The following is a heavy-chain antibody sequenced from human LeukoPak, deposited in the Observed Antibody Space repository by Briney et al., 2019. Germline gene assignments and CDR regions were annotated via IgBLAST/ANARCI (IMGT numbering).Heavy chain of an antibody. CDR2: INPNSGGT. J-gene: IGHJ6*02. Sequence: GASVKVSCKASGYTFTGYYMHWVRQAPGQGLEWMGWINPNSGGTNYAQKFQGRVTMTRDTSISTAYMELSRLRSDDTAVHYCARDRDCSGGSCYSFLGYYYYGMDVWGQGTTVTASS. V-gene: IGHV1-2*02. D-gene: IGHD2-15*01. CDR3: ARDRDCSGGSCYSFLGYYYYGMDV. CDR1: GYTFTGYY.